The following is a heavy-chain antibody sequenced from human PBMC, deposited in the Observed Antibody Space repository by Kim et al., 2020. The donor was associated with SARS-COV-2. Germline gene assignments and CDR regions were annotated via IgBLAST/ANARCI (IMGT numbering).Heavy chain of an antibody. D-gene: IGHD2-21*01. CDR3: ARLFGPFDY. CDR1: GGSISSYY. V-gene: IGHV4-59*01. Sequence: SETLSLTCTVSGGSISSYYWSWIRQPPGKGLEWIGYIYYSGSTNYPPSLKSRVTISVDTSKNQFSLKLSSVTAADTAVYYCARLFGPFDYWGQGTLVTVSS. CDR2: IYYSGST. J-gene: IGHJ4*02.